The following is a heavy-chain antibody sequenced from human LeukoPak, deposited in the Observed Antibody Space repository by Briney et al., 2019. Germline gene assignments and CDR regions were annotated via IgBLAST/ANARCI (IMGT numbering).Heavy chain of an antibody. J-gene: IGHJ4*02. Sequence: ASVKVSCKASGCTFTGYYMHWVRQAPGQGLEWMGRINPNSGGTNYAQKFQGRITMTRDTSISTAYMELSRLRSDDTAVYYCARDPEYCTNGVCYIEGYWGQGTLVTVSS. CDR3: ARDPEYCTNGVCYIEGY. CDR1: GCTFTGYY. D-gene: IGHD2-8*01. CDR2: INPNSGGT. V-gene: IGHV1-2*06.